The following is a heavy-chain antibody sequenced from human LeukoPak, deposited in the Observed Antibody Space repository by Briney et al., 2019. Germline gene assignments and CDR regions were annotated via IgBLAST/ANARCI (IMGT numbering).Heavy chain of an antibody. J-gene: IGHJ6*02. D-gene: IGHD3-10*01. CDR2: IWYDGSNK. CDR3: ARDGGYGSGTDYYGMDV. V-gene: IGHV3-33*01. CDR1: GFTFSSYG. Sequence: GGSLRLSCAASGFTFSSYGMHWVRQAPGKGLEWVAVIWYDGSNKYYADSVEGRFTISRDNSKNTLYLQMNNLRAEDTAVYYCARDGGYGSGTDYYGMDVWGQGTTVTVSS.